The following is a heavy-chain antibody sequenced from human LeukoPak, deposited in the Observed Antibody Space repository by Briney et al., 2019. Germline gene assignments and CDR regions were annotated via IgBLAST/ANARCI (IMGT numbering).Heavy chain of an antibody. J-gene: IGHJ4*02. Sequence: SETLSLTCTVSGGSISSYYWSWIRQPPGKGLEWIGYIYYSGGTNYNPSLKSRVTISVDTSKNQFSLKLSSVTAADTAVYYCAREVQVSGSFDYWGQGTLVTVSS. CDR2: IYYSGGT. D-gene: IGHD1-26*01. CDR1: GGSISSYY. V-gene: IGHV4-59*01. CDR3: AREVQVSGSFDY.